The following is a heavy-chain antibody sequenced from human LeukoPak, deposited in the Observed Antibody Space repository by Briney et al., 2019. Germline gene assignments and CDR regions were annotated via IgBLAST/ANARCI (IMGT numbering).Heavy chain of an antibody. V-gene: IGHV3-30*02. J-gene: IGHJ4*02. Sequence: PGGSLRLSCVASGFSFSSYGMHWVRRPPGKGLEWMTFIRFDGCEKYYADSVKGRFTISRDYSKNTLFLQMSSLRPEDTAVYYCALGKNFGYHYFAFWGQGALVTVSS. CDR1: GFSFSSYG. CDR2: IRFDGCEK. D-gene: IGHD2-2*03. CDR3: ALGKNFGYHYFAF.